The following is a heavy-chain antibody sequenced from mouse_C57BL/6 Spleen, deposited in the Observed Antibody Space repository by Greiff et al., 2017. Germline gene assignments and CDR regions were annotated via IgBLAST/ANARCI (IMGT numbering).Heavy chain of an antibody. CDR3: ASSPYYRPPAWFAY. V-gene: IGHV1-50*01. Sequence: QVQLQQPGAELVKPGASVKLSCKASGYTFTSYWMQWVKQRPGQGLEWIGEIDPSDSYTNYNQKFKGKANLTVDTSSSTAYMQLSSLTSEDSAVYYCASSPYYRPPAWFAYWGQGTLVTVSA. D-gene: IGHD2-14*01. J-gene: IGHJ3*01. CDR2: IDPSDSYT. CDR1: GYTFTSYW.